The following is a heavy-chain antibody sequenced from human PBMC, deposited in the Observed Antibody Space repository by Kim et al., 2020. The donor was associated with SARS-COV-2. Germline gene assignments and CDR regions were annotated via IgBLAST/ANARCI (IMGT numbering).Heavy chain of an antibody. J-gene: IGHJ4*02. D-gene: IGHD3-3*01. CDR3: AKGGTIFGVVVSSFFPFVY. V-gene: IGHV3-23*01. CDR1: GFTFSNYA. Sequence: GGSLRLSCAASGFTFSNYAMSWVRQAPGKGLEWVSAISSSGGTTHYADSVKGRFTISRDNSKSTLYLQMNSLRAEDTAVYYCAKGGTIFGVVVSSFFPFVYWGQGTLVTVSS. CDR2: ISSSGGTT.